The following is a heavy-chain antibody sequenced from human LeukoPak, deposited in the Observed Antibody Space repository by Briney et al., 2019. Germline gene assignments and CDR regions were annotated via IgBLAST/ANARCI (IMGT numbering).Heavy chain of an antibody. J-gene: IGHJ4*02. CDR3: ARLGGIAAAGARPDDY. CDR1: GYTFTSYA. V-gene: IGHV7-4-1*02. D-gene: IGHD6-13*01. CDR2: INTNTGNP. Sequence: ASVKVSCKASGYTFTSYAMNWVRQAPGQGLEWMGWINTNTGNPTYAQGFTGRFVFSLDTSVSTAYLQISSLKAEGTAVYYCARLGGIAAAGARPDDYWGQGTLVTVSS.